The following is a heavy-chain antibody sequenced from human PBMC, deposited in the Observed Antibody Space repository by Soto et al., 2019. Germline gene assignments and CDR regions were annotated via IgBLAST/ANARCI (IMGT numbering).Heavy chain of an antibody. Sequence: QVQLVQSGAEVKKPGSSVKVSCKASGGTFSSYTISWVRQAPGQGLEWMGRIIPILGIANYAQKFQGRVTITAYKSTSTAYMELSSLRSEDTAVYYCARDTYYYYMDVWGKGTTVTVSS. CDR2: IIPILGIA. CDR1: GGTFSSYT. J-gene: IGHJ6*03. CDR3: ARDTYYYYMDV. V-gene: IGHV1-69*08.